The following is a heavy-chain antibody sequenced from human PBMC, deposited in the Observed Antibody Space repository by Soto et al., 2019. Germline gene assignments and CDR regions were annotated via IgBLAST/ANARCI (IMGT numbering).Heavy chain of an antibody. CDR2: INPSDGTT. Sequence: QVQLVQSGAEVKKPGASVKVSCKASGYTFTSYYMHWVRQAPGQGLEWMGIINPSDGTTSYAQKFQCRVTMXXDXSXXTVYMELSRLRSEDTAVYYCTRDANYDLLTGCFDPWGQGTLVTVSS. CDR3: TRDANYDLLTGCFDP. CDR1: GYTFTSYY. J-gene: IGHJ5*02. V-gene: IGHV1-46*01. D-gene: IGHD3-9*01.